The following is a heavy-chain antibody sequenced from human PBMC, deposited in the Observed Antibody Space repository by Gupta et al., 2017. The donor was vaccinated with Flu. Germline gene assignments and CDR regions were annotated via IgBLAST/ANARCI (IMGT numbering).Heavy chain of an antibody. V-gene: IGHV4-39*01. D-gene: IGHD1-7*01. CDR1: GGSISSSTYY. CDR2: IYYSGRT. CDR3: ARXVVRELLVGPVDY. J-gene: IGHJ4*02. Sequence: QLQLQESGPGLVKPSETLSLTCTVSGGSISSSTYYWGWIRQPPGKGLEGIGSIYYSGRTYYKPALKSRVTTPIDTSKNQVSLRLSSVTAAEXAVYYCARXVVRELLVGPVDYGGQGTIVTVSS.